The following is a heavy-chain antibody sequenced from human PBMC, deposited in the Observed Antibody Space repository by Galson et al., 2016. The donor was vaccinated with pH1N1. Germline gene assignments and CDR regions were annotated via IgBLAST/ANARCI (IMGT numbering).Heavy chain of an antibody. Sequence: LRLSCAASGFSFSSYAMTWVRQAPGKGLEWVASINDGGGDTYYADSVQGRFTISRDNSKNTVSLQMNSLRAEDTAVFSCARSSDVTAYYGLDVWGQGTTVSVSS. V-gene: IGHV3-23*01. J-gene: IGHJ6*02. CDR1: GFSFSSYA. CDR3: ARSSDVTAYYGLDV. CDR2: INDGGGDT. D-gene: IGHD6-6*01.